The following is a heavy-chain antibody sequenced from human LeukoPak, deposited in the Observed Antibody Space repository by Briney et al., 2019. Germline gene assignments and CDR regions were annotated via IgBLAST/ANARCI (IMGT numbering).Heavy chain of an antibody. J-gene: IGHJ4*02. V-gene: IGHV5-51*01. CDR2: IYPGDSDT. D-gene: IGHD3-16*02. CDR3: ARHVTTMITFGGVIAPTSYHLDY. CDR1: GYSFPNYW. Sequence: GESLKISCKGSGYSFPNYWIGWVRQMPGKGLGWMGIIYPGDSDTRYSPSFQGQVTISADKSISTAFLQWSSLTASDTAMYYCARHVTTMITFGGVIAPTSYHLDYWGQGTLVTVSS.